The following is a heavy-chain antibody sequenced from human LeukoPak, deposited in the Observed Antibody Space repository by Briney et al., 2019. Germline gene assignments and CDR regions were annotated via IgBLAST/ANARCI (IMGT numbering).Heavy chain of an antibody. CDR3: ARVSSSWHPFDY. V-gene: IGHV4-30-2*01. J-gene: IGHJ4*02. Sequence: SETLSLTCAVSGGSISSGGYSWSWIRQPPGKGLEWIGEIYHSGSTNYNPSLKSRVTISVDKSKNQFSLKLSSVTAADTAVYYCARVSSSWHPFDYWGQGTLVTVSS. D-gene: IGHD6-13*01. CDR1: GGSISSGGYS. CDR2: IYHSGST.